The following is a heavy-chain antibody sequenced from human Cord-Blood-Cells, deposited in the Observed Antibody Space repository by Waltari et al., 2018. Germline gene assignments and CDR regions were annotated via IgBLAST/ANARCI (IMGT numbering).Heavy chain of an antibody. Sequence: EVQLLESGGGLVQPGGSLRLSCAASGFTFSSYAMSWVRQAPGKGLEGVLAFRGSGGSTYYADSVKGRFTISRDNSKNTLYLQMNSLRAEDTAVYYCARLGMGVQSFDYWGQGTLVTVSS. CDR3: ARLGMGVQSFDY. CDR1: GFTFSSYA. V-gene: IGHV3-23*01. D-gene: IGHD7-27*01. CDR2: FRGSGGST. J-gene: IGHJ4*02.